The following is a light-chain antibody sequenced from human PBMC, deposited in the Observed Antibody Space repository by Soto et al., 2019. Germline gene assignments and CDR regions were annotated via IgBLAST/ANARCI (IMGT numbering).Light chain of an antibody. V-gene: IGLV2-8*01. CDR1: SCDVGGYNY. CDR2: EVN. J-gene: IGLJ1*01. CDR3: CSFAGNNNLGV. Sequence: QSALTQPPSASGSPGQSVTISCTGTSCDVGGYNYVSWYQQHPGKAPKLMIYEVNKRPSGVPDRFSGSKSGNTASLTVSGLQAEDEADYYCCSFAGNNNLGVFGTGTKVTVL.